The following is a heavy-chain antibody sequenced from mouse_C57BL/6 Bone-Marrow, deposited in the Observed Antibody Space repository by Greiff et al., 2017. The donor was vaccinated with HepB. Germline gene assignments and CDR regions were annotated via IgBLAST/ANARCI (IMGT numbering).Heavy chain of an antibody. V-gene: IGHV6-3*01. Sequence: EVKVEESGGGLVQPGGSMKLSCVASGFTFSNYWMNWVRQSPEKGLEWVAQIRLKSDNYATHYAESVKGRFTISRDDSKSSVYLQMNNLRAEDTGIYYCCTWLHYSNYPSYWYFDVWGTGTTVTVSS. CDR3: CTWLHYSNYPSYWYFDV. CDR2: IRLKSDNYAT. D-gene: IGHD2-5*01. CDR1: GFTFSNYW. J-gene: IGHJ1*03.